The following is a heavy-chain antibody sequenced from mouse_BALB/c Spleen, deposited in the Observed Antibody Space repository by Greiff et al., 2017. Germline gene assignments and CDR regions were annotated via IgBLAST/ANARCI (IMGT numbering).Heavy chain of an antibody. V-gene: IGHV5-9-3*01. J-gene: IGHJ3*01. Sequence: EVNVVESGGGLVKPGGSLKLSCAASGFTFSSYAMSWVRQTPEKRLEWVATISSGGSYTYYPDSVKGRFTISRDNAKNTLYLQMSSLRSEDTAMYYCARQIYYGNSSWFAYWGQGTLVTVSA. CDR2: ISSGGSYT. D-gene: IGHD2-1*01. CDR1: GFTFSSYA. CDR3: ARQIYYGNSSWFAY.